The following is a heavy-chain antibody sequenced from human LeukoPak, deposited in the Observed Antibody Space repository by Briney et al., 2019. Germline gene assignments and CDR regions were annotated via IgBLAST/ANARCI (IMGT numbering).Heavy chain of an antibody. V-gene: IGHV3-9*01. CDR1: GFTFSSYS. CDR3: AAALGYYDSSGPVDY. Sequence: GGSLRLSCAASGFTFSSYSMNWVRQAPGKGLEWVSGISWNSGSIGYADSVKGRFTISRDNAKNSLYLQMNSLRAEDTALYYCAAALGYYDSSGPVDYWGQGTLVTVSS. CDR2: ISWNSGSI. D-gene: IGHD3-22*01. J-gene: IGHJ4*02.